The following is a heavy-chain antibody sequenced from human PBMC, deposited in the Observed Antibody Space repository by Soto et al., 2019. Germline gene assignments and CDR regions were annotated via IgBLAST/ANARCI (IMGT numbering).Heavy chain of an antibody. V-gene: IGHV1-46*01. J-gene: IGHJ4*02. D-gene: IGHD6-13*01. CDR2: INPNGVST. CDR1: GYIFINYY. Sequence: QVHLVQSGAEVKKPGASVKVSCKASGYIFINYYIHLVRQAPGQGLEWIVIINPNGVSTNYAQKFRGRVTMARDTSTSTVYMDLSSLRSADTAVYYCARDLAAADYWGQGTLVTVSS. CDR3: ARDLAAADY.